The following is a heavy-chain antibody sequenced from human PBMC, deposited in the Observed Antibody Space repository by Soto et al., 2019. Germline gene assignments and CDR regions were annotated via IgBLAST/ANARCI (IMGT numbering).Heavy chain of an antibody. V-gene: IGHV3-33*01. D-gene: IGHD3-10*01. J-gene: IGHJ6*02. CDR2: IWYDGSNK. CDR3: ARAMVRGAKEIRRHYYGMDV. Sequence: QVQLVESGGGVVQPGRSLRLSCAASGFTFSSYGMHWVRQAPGKGLEWVAVIWYDGSNKYYADSVKGRFTISRDNSKNTLYLQMNSLRAEDTAVYYCARAMVRGAKEIRRHYYGMDVWGQGTTVTVSS. CDR1: GFTFSSYG.